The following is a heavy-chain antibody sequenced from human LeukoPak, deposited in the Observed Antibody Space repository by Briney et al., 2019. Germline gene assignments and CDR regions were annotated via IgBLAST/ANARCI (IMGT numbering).Heavy chain of an antibody. Sequence: SETLSLTCAVSGGSISSGGYSWSWIRQPPGKGLEWIGYIYHSGSTYYNPSLKSRVTISVDRSKNQFSLKLSSVTAADTAVYYCAREELAVPGPPLGRDYWGQGTLVTVSS. CDR3: AREELAVPGPPLGRDY. J-gene: IGHJ4*02. CDR2: IYHSGST. D-gene: IGHD6-19*01. V-gene: IGHV4-30-2*01. CDR1: GGSISSGGYS.